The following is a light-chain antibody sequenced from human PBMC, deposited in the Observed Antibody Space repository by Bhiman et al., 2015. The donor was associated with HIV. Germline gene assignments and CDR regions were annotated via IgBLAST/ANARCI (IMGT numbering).Light chain of an antibody. CDR2: DNR. CDR3: GTWDNSLSMVV. Sequence: QSVLTQPPSVSAAPGQKVTISCSGGSSNIGTNYVSWYQQMPPTAPKLLIYDNRKRPSDIPDRFSGSKSGTSATLAITGLQSGDEADYFCGTWDNSLSMVVFGEGTKLTVL. V-gene: IGLV1-51*01. CDR1: SSNIGTNY. J-gene: IGLJ2*01.